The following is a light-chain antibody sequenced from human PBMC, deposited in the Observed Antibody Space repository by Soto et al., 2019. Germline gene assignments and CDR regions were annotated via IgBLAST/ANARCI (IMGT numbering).Light chain of an antibody. CDR2: DAS. CDR3: QQRSDWPLT. Sequence: EIVLTQSPATLSLSPGERATLSCRASQNVGSDLAWYQQKSGQAPRLLIYDASNRASGIPARFSGSGSGTDFTLTISSLKPEDFAVYHCQQRSDWPLTFGGGTKVEIE. CDR1: QNVGSD. V-gene: IGKV3-11*01. J-gene: IGKJ4*01.